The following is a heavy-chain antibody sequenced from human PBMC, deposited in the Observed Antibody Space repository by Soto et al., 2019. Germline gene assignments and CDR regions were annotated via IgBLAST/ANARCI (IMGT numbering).Heavy chain of an antibody. CDR3: ARTRKDYYDSSGYYRLADY. Sequence: VYGGSFSGYYWSWIRQPPGKGLEWIGEINHSGSTNYNPSLKSRVTISVDTSKNQFSLKLSSVTAADTAVYYCARTRKDYYDSSGYYRLADYCAQATLVTVSS. CDR1: GGSFSGYY. CDR2: INHSGST. V-gene: IGHV4-34*01. D-gene: IGHD3-22*01. J-gene: IGHJ4*01.